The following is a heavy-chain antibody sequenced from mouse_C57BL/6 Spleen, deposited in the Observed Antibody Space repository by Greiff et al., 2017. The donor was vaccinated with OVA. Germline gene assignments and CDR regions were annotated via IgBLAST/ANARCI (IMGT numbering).Heavy chain of an antibody. Sequence: VQLKESGPELVKPGASVKIPCKASGYTFTDYNMDWVKQSHGKSLEWIGDINPNNGGNIYNQQFKGKATLTVDQSSSSAYMELRSLTSEDTAVYYCAREGLTCYFDYWGQGTTLTVSS. CDR1: GYTFTDYN. D-gene: IGHD3-1*01. J-gene: IGHJ2*01. CDR2: INPNNGGN. CDR3: AREGLTCYFDY. V-gene: IGHV1-18*01.